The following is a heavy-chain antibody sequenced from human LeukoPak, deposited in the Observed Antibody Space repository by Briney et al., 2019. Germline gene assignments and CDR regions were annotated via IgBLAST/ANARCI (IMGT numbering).Heavy chain of an antibody. CDR1: GFTFSNYA. Sequence: GGSLRLSCAASGFTFSNYAMHWVRQAPGKGLAWVAIISYNGINKYYADSVKGRFTISQDNSKNTLYLHMNSLRAEDTAVYYCARGGRGTSSYWGQGTLVTVSS. J-gene: IGHJ4*02. CDR2: ISYNGINK. CDR3: ARGGRGTSSY. V-gene: IGHV3-30*04. D-gene: IGHD1-26*01.